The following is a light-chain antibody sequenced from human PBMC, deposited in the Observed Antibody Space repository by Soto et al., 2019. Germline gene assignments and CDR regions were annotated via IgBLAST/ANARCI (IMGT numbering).Light chain of an antibody. CDR2: GAS. J-gene: IGKJ1*01. Sequence: EIVLTQSPGTLSLSPGERATLSCRASQSVSSSYLAWHQQKPGQAPRLLIYGASSRATGIPDRFSGSGSGIDFTLTISRLEPEDFAVYYCQQYGSSPWTFGQGTKVDIK. CDR1: QSVSSSY. CDR3: QQYGSSPWT. V-gene: IGKV3-20*01.